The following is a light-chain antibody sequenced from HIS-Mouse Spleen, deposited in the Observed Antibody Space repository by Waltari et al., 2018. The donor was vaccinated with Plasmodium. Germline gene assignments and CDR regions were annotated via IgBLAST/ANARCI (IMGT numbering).Light chain of an antibody. CDR1: QSVSSN. J-gene: IGKJ3*01. V-gene: IGKV3-15*01. CDR3: QQYNNWSFT. CDR2: GAS. Sequence: EIVMTQSPATLSVSPGARATLSSSASQSVSSNLAWYQQKPGQPPRLLIYGASTRATGIPARFSGSGSGTEFTLTISSLQSEDFAVYYCQQYNNWSFTFGPGTKVDIK.